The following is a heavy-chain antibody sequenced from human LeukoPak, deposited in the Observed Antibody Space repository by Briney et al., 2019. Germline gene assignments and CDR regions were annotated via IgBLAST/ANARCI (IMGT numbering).Heavy chain of an antibody. CDR1: GGSISSGSYY. D-gene: IGHD1-26*01. J-gene: IGHJ4*02. CDR3: ARDPGYSGSYYGGGYFDY. Sequence: SETLSLTCTVSGGSISSGSYYWSWIRQPAGKGLEWIGRIYTSGSTNYNPSLKSRVTISVDTSKNQFSLKLSSVTAADTAVYYCARDPGYSGSYYGGGYFDYWGQGTLVTVSS. CDR2: IYTSGST. V-gene: IGHV4-61*02.